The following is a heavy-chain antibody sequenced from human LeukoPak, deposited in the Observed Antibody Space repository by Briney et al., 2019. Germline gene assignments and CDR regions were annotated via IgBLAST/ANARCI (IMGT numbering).Heavy chain of an antibody. Sequence: GGSLRLSRAASGFTFSGFAMSWVRRTPGKGLEWVSGISGSGDNTLYAASVKGRFTISRDNSKNTLYLEMNSLRAEDTAIYYCAKMKGHPLQKYYMDVWGQGPRSPSRQ. CDR2: ISGSGDNT. V-gene: IGHV3-23*01. J-gene: IGHJ6*01. CDR3: AKMKGHPLQKYYMDV. D-gene: IGHD2/OR15-2a*01. CDR1: GFTFSGFA.